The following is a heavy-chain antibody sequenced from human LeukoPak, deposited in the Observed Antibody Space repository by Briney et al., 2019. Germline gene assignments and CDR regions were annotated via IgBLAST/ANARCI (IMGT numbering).Heavy chain of an antibody. D-gene: IGHD5-18*01. J-gene: IGHJ3*02. Sequence: YPSETLSLTCTVSGGSISSYYWSWIRQPPGKGLEWIGYIYYSASTNYNPSLKSRVTISVDTSKNQFSLKLSSVTAADTAVYYCARYLDTAMGTPYDAFDIWGQGTMVTVSS. CDR1: GGSISSYY. CDR3: ARYLDTAMGTPYDAFDI. V-gene: IGHV4-59*01. CDR2: IYYSAST.